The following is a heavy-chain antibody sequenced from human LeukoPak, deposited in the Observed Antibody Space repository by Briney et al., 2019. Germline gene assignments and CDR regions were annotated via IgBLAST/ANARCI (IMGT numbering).Heavy chain of an antibody. CDR3: ARESWNGDYGDGFDM. CDR1: GGSISSYY. Sequence: SETLSLTCTVSGGSISSYYWSWIRQPPGKGLEWIGYIYYSGSTNYNPSLKSRVTISVDTSKNQFSLKLSSVTAADTAVYYCARESWNGDYGDGFDMWGQGTLVTVSS. J-gene: IGHJ4*02. CDR2: IYYSGST. D-gene: IGHD4-17*01. V-gene: IGHV4-59*01.